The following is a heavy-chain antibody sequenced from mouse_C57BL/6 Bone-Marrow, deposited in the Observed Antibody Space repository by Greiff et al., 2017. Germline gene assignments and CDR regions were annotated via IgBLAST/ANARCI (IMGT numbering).Heavy chain of an antibody. J-gene: IGHJ3*01. CDR1: GYAFTNYL. CDR3: ARSDDYDGAWFSY. Sequence: QVQLQQSGAELVRPGTSVKVSCKASGYAFTNYLIEWVKQRPGQGLEWIGVINPGSGGTNYNEKFKGKATLTADKSSSTAYMQLSSLTSEDSAVYVCARSDDYDGAWFSYWGQGTLVTVSA. V-gene: IGHV1-54*01. CDR2: INPGSGGT. D-gene: IGHD2-4*01.